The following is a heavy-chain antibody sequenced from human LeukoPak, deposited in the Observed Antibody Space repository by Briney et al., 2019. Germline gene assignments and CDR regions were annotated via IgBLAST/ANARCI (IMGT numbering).Heavy chain of an antibody. D-gene: IGHD3-10*01. CDR1: GGTFSSYA. CDR3: ASGRFPRQNYYALHY. Sequence: GASVKVSCKASGGTFSSYAISWVRQAPGQGLEWMGGIIPIFGTANYAQKFQGRVTITTDESTSTAYMELSSLRSEDTAVYYCASGRFPRQNYYALHYWGQGTLVTVSS. J-gene: IGHJ4*02. CDR2: IIPIFGTA. V-gene: IGHV1-69*05.